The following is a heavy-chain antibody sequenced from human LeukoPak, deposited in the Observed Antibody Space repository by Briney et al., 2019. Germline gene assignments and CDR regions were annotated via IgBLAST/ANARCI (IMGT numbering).Heavy chain of an antibody. J-gene: IGHJ5*02. D-gene: IGHD3-22*01. Sequence: SETLSLTCTVSGGSISRGDYYWSWIRQPPGKGLGWIGYTYYSGSTYYNPSLKNRVSISVDTSKNQFSLNLSSVTAADTAVYYCARPYYYDSRIDRWGQGTLVTVSS. CDR3: ARPYYYDSRIDR. CDR2: TYYSGST. V-gene: IGHV4-30-4*01. CDR1: GGSISRGDYY.